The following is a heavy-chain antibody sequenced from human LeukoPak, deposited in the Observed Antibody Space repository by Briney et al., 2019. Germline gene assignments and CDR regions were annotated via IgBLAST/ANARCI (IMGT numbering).Heavy chain of an antibody. CDR3: AKGPLIEVAGTTWDY. V-gene: IGHV3-30-3*01. CDR1: GFTFSSYA. D-gene: IGHD6-19*01. Sequence: GGSLRLSCAASGFTFSSYAMHWVRQAPGKGLEWVAVISYDGSNKYYADSVKGRFTISRDNSKNTLYLQMNSLRAEDTAIYYCAKGPLIEVAGTTWDYWGQGTLVTVSS. CDR2: ISYDGSNK. J-gene: IGHJ4*02.